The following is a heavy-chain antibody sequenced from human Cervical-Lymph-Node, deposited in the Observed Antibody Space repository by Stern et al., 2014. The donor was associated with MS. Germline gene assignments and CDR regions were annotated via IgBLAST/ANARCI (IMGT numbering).Heavy chain of an antibody. CDR1: GFTFTSSA. J-gene: IGHJ6*02. D-gene: IGHD3-3*01. Sequence: QLVESGPEVKKPGTSVKVSCKASGFTFTSSAVQWVRQARGQRLEWIGWIVVGSGNTNYAQKFQERVTITRDMSTSTAYMELSSLRSEDTAVYYCAADVSGYDFWSGYLPYGMDVWGQGTTVTVSS. CDR2: IVVGSGNT. V-gene: IGHV1-58*01. CDR3: AADVSGYDFWSGYLPYGMDV.